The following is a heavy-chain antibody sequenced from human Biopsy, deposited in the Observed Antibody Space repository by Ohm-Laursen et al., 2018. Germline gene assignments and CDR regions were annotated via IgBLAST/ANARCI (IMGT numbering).Heavy chain of an antibody. CDR2: IGGSGGGT. Sequence: SLRLSCSAPGLRFSMYAMSWVRQAPGKGLEWVSAIGGSGGGTYYADSVKGRFTISRDDSKNPVYLQMNSLRVEDRAVYYCARPMSRVVAYGMDVWGQGTTVTVSS. CDR3: ARPMSRVVAYGMDV. V-gene: IGHV3-23*01. CDR1: GLRFSMYA. J-gene: IGHJ6*02. D-gene: IGHD2-15*01.